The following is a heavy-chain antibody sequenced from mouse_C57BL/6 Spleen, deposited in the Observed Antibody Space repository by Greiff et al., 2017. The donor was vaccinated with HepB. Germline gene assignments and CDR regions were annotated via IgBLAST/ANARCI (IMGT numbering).Heavy chain of an antibody. J-gene: IGHJ1*03. V-gene: IGHV1-18*01. Sequence: VQLQQSGPELVKPGASVKIPCKASGYTFTDYNMDWVKQSHGKSLEWIGDINPNNGGTIYNQKFKGKATLTVDKSSSTAYMELRSLTSEDTAVYYCARDYGISQNWYFDVWGTGTTVTVSS. CDR1: GYTFTDYN. CDR3: ARDYGISQNWYFDV. CDR2: INPNNGGT. D-gene: IGHD1-1*01.